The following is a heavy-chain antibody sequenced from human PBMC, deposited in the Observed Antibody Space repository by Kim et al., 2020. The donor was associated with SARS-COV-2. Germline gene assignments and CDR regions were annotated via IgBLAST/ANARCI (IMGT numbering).Heavy chain of an antibody. D-gene: IGHD3-9*01. CDR2: ISATGERI. CDR3: VRDWGGNFDLIAHDILHV. CDR1: GFTFRDHS. J-gene: IGHJ3*01. V-gene: IGHV3-48*02. Sequence: GGSLRLSCSVSGFTFRDHSFNWVRQAPGKGLEWLSYISATGERIYYANSVRGRFIISRDNVKNSLFLQMNRLTHDDTAMYFCVRDWGGNFDLIAHDILHVWGQGTMVTVSS.